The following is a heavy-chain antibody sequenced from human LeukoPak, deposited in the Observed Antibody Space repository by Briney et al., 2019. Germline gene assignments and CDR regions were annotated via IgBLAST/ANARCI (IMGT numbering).Heavy chain of an antibody. CDR1: GFIFSSYS. J-gene: IGHJ4*02. V-gene: IGHV3-21*01. CDR2: ISSGSSYI. D-gene: IGHD2-21*02. Sequence: GGSLRLSCAASGFIFSSYSMNWVRQAPGKGLEWVSSISSGSSYIYYADSVKGRFTISRDNAKNSLYLQMNSLRAEDTAVYYCASRRSAYCGGDCPEGYWGQGTLVTVSS. CDR3: ASRRSAYCGGDCPEGY.